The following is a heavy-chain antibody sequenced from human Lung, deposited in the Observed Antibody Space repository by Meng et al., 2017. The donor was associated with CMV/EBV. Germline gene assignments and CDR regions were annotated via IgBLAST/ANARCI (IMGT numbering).Heavy chain of an antibody. Sequence: SETLSPTCTVHGGSISTYYWSWIRQPPGKGLEWIGYIYYSGTTNYNPSLKSRVTISVDTSKNQFSLKLSSVTAADTAVYYCARAWWHYYDSSGYYPTQTYYFDYWGQGTLVTVSS. J-gene: IGHJ4*02. CDR3: ARAWWHYYDSSGYYPTQTYYFDY. V-gene: IGHV4-59*01. CDR1: GGSISTYY. CDR2: IYYSGTT. D-gene: IGHD3-22*01.